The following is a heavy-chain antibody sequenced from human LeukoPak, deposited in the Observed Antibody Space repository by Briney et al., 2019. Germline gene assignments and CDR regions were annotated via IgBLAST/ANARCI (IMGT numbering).Heavy chain of an antibody. CDR1: GCSISSGGYS. CDR3: ARGPTYYYDSSGYDH. CDR2: IYHSGST. J-gene: IGHJ5*02. D-gene: IGHD3-22*01. Sequence: PSETLSLTCAVSGCSISSGGYSWSWIRQPPGKGLEWIGYIYHSGSTYYNPSLKSRVTISVDRSKNQFSLKLSSVTAADTAVYYCARGPTYYYDSSGYDHWGQGTLVTVSS. V-gene: IGHV4-30-2*01.